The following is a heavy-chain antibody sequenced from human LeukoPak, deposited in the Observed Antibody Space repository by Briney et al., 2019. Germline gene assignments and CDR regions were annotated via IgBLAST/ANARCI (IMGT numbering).Heavy chain of an antibody. V-gene: IGHV3-30*04. J-gene: IGHJ6*03. CDR3: ARVRPTYSSGYRFEDYYYYYYMDV. D-gene: IGHD3-22*01. CDR2: ISYDGSNK. Sequence: GGSLRLSCAAAGFTFSSYAMHWVRQAPGKGLGWVAVISYDGSNKNYTDSVKGRFTISRDNSKNTLYLQMNSLRAEDTAVYYCARVRPTYSSGYRFEDYYYYYYMDVWGKGTTVTVSS. CDR1: GFTFSSYA.